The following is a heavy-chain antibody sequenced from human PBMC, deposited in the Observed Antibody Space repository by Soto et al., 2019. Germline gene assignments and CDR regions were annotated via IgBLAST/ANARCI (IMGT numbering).Heavy chain of an antibody. D-gene: IGHD3-3*01. Sequence: LRLSCAASGFTFRNYWMHWVRQAPGKGLVWVSRISDYGRVNYADSVEGRFTISRDDAKSELYLQMSSLRLEDTAVYYCARGGVEPFDYWGQGALVTVSS. CDR1: GFTFRNYW. CDR2: ISDYGRV. CDR3: ARGGVEPFDY. J-gene: IGHJ4*02. V-gene: IGHV3-74*01.